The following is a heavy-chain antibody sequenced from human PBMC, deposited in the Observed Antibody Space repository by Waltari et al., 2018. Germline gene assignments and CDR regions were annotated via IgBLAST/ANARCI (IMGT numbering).Heavy chain of an antibody. Sequence: EVQLIETGGGLIQPGGSLRLSGAASGITVGKSHMSWVRQAPGKGLEWVSDIFGDVRTSYAEAVRGRFTISTDTSKNTLYLQMSSLTFEDTATYYCATVGEGTSGYYHYWGQGTLVTVSS. CDR1: GITVGKSH. J-gene: IGHJ4*02. CDR3: ATVGEGTSGYYHY. CDR2: IFGDVRT. V-gene: IGHV3-53*02. D-gene: IGHD3-22*01.